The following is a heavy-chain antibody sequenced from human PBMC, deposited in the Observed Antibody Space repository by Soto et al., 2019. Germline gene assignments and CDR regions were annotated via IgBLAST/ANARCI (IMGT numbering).Heavy chain of an antibody. CDR1: GGSISSYY. CDR2: IYHGGST. D-gene: IGHD3-22*01. Sequence: SETLSLTCTVSGGSISSYYWSWLRQPPGKGLEWIGSIYHGGSTYYNPSLNSRVTLSIDMTNNHVSLILNSVTAADTAVYYCARVGPWVPYYYDSSPYTFENWFDPWGQGTLVTVS. CDR3: ARVGPWVPYYYDSSPYTFENWFDP. V-gene: IGHV4-4*09. J-gene: IGHJ5*02.